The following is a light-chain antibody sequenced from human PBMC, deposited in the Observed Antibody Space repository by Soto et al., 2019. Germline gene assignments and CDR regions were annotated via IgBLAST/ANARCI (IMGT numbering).Light chain of an antibody. CDR2: EVS. CDR1: SSDIGGYNR. Sequence: QSVLTQPPSVSGSPGQSVTISCTGTSSDIGGYNRVSWYQQPPGTAPKLMIYEVSNRPSGVPDRFSGSKSGNTASLSISGLQADDEADYYCSSYSSSSVVVFGGGTKLTVL. J-gene: IGLJ2*01. CDR3: SSYSSSSVVV. V-gene: IGLV2-18*02.